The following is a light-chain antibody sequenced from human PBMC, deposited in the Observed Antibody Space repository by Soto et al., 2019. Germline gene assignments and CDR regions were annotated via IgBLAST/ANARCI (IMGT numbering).Light chain of an antibody. CDR3: QVWDSNSDYVV. Sequence: SYELTQPPSVSVAQGKTARISCGGTNIGRKSVHWYQQKSGQAPVLVIYYDGDRPSGKSERFYGANSGNTATLTNSGVEAGDEADYYCQVWDSNSDYVVFGGGTKVTVL. J-gene: IGLJ2*01. V-gene: IGLV3-21*01. CDR2: YDG. CDR1: NIGRKS.